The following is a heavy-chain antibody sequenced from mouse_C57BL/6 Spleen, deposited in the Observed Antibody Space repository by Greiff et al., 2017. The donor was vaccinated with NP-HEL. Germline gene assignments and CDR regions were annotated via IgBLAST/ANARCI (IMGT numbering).Heavy chain of an antibody. V-gene: IGHV1-18*01. Sequence: EVKLMESGPELVKPGASVKIPCKASGYTFTDYNMDWVKQSHGKSLEWIGDINPNNGGTIYNQKFKGKATLTVDKSSSTAYMELRSLTSEDTAVYYCARSGGNYSYWYFDVWGTGTTVTVSS. D-gene: IGHD2-1*01. CDR2: INPNNGGT. CDR1: GYTFTDYN. J-gene: IGHJ1*03. CDR3: ARSGGNYSYWYFDV.